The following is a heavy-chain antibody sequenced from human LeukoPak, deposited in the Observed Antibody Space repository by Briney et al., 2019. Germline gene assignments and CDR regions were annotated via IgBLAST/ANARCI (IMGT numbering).Heavy chain of an antibody. CDR2: INHSAYT. V-gene: IGHV4-34*01. CDR3: ARGRDDYTDYNCFEP. Sequence: SETLSLTCAVSGVSVSGYYWSWIRQSPEKGLEWIGEINHSAYTNYNPSLKSRVTISLDTSKTQFSLKLLSATAADTAVYYCARGRDDYTDYNCFEPLCQGTLVTVSS. J-gene: IGHJ5*02. CDR1: GVSVSGYY. D-gene: IGHD4-11*01.